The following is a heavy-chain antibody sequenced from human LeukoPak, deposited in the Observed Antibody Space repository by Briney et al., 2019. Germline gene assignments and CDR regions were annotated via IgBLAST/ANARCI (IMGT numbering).Heavy chain of an antibody. Sequence: GGSLRLSCAASGFTFSSYAMSWVRQAPGKGLEWVGFIRSNTYGGTTEYAASVRGRFTISRDDSKSIAYLQMNSLKTEDTAVYYCTRDFLGGSPAGSNYWGQGTLVTVSS. V-gene: IGHV3-49*04. CDR3: TRDFLGGSPAGSNY. D-gene: IGHD2-15*01. CDR2: IRSNTYGGTT. J-gene: IGHJ4*02. CDR1: GFTFSSYA.